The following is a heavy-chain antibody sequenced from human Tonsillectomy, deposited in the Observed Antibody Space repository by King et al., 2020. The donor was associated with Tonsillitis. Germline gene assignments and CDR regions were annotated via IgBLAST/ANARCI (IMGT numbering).Heavy chain of an antibody. CDR3: ARDAGAGFGEFDY. CDR1: GFTFSSYW. V-gene: IGHV3-7*03. Sequence: VQLVESGGGLVQPGGSLRLSCAASGFTFSSYWMSWGRQAPGKGLEWVANIKQDGSEKYYVDSVKGRFTIAKDNAKNSLYLQMNSLRAEDTAVYYCARDAGAGFGEFDYWGQGTLVTVSS. J-gene: IGHJ4*02. D-gene: IGHD3-10*01. CDR2: IKQDGSEK.